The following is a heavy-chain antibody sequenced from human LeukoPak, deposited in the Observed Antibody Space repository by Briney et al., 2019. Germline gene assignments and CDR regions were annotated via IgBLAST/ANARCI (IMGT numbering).Heavy chain of an antibody. CDR2: INPNSGDT. D-gene: IGHD2-8*01. Sequence: ASVKVSCKASGYTFSGSYIHWVRQAPGQGLEWLGRINPNSGDTNYAQNFHGRFTMTRDRSITTTYIELNSLTSDDTAVYFCARSAEHCNNGVCFTDYYMDVWGKGTTVTVSS. J-gene: IGHJ6*03. CDR3: ARSAEHCNNGVCFTDYYMDV. V-gene: IGHV1-2*06. CDR1: GYTFSGSY.